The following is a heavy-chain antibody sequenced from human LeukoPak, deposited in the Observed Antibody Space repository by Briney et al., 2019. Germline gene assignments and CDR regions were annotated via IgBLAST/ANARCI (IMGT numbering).Heavy chain of an antibody. V-gene: IGHV3-66*03. J-gene: IGHJ5*02. Sequence: GGSLRLSCAASGFTVSSNYMSWVRQAPGKGLEGVSVIYSYGSTYYADSVKGRFTISRDNSKNTLYLQMNSLRAEDTAVYYCAKDWSDFWSGYHRFDPWGQGTLVTVSS. CDR3: AKDWSDFWSGYHRFDP. CDR1: GFTVSSNY. D-gene: IGHD3-3*01. CDR2: IYSYGST.